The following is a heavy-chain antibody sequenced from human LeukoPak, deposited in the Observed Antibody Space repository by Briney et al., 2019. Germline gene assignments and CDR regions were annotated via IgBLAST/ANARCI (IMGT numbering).Heavy chain of an antibody. CDR3: ARRIAAAGAPTFDY. Sequence: SETLSLTCTVSGGSISSSSYYWGWIRQPPGKGLEWIGSIYYSGSTYYNPSLKSRVTISVDTSKNQFSLKLSSVTAADTAVYYCARRIAAAGAPTFDYWGQGTLVTVSS. CDR1: GGSISSSSYY. CDR2: IYYSGST. D-gene: IGHD6-13*01. J-gene: IGHJ4*02. V-gene: IGHV4-39*01.